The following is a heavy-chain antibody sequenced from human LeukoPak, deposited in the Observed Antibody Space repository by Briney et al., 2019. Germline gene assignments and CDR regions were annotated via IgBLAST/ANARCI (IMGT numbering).Heavy chain of an antibody. CDR2: SYYSGTT. J-gene: IGHJ5*02. V-gene: IGHV4-59*01. CDR3: ARHVGYCSSKRCDSRFDP. CDR1: GGSINSYY. Sequence: SETLSLTCAVSGGSINSYYWSWIRQPPGKGLEWLASSYYSGTTHYNPSLKSRVTMSVDTSKSQFSLNLSSVIAADTAVYYCARHVGYCSSKRCDSRFDPWGQGTLVTVSS. D-gene: IGHD2-2*01.